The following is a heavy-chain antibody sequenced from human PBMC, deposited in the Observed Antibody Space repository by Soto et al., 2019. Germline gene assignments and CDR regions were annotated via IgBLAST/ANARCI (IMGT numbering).Heavy chain of an antibody. CDR3: AKDDSSGYYSPRFDY. CDR2: ISYDGSNK. Sequence: PGGSLRLSCAASGFTFSSYGMHWVRQAPGKGLEWVAVISYDGSNKYYADSVKGRFTISRDNSKNTLYLQMNSLRAEDSAVYYWAKDDSSGYYSPRFDYWGQGT. D-gene: IGHD3-22*01. V-gene: IGHV3-30*18. J-gene: IGHJ4*02. CDR1: GFTFSSYG.